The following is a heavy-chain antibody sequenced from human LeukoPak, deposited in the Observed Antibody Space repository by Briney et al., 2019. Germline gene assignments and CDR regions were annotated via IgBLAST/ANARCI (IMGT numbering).Heavy chain of an antibody. D-gene: IGHD6-19*01. CDR3: AKVLYSSVWHESWFDP. J-gene: IGHJ5*02. Sequence: PGGSLRLSCAASGFTFSSYGMHWVRQTPGKGLEWVAFIRYDGSNKYYADSVKGRFTISRDNSKNTLYLQMNSLRAEDTAVYYCAKVLYSSVWHESWFDPWGQGTLVTVSS. V-gene: IGHV3-30*02. CDR2: IRYDGSNK. CDR1: GFTFSSYG.